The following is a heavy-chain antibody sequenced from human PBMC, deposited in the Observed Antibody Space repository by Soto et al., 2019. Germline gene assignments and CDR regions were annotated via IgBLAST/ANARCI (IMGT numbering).Heavy chain of an antibody. Sequence: RLRETLSLTCTVSGASISGFYWSWIRKSAGKGLEWIGRIYATGTTDYNPSLKSRVMMSVDTSKKQFSLKLRSVTAADTAVYYCVRDGTKTLRDWLDPWGQGISVTVSS. CDR1: GASISGFY. V-gene: IGHV4-4*07. D-gene: IGHD1-1*01. CDR2: IYATGTT. CDR3: VRDGTKTLRDWLDP. J-gene: IGHJ5*02.